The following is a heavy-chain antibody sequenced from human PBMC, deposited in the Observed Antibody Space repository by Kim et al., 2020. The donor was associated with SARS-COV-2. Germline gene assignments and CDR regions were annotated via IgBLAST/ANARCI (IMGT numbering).Heavy chain of an antibody. CDR1: GGSISSSSYY. CDR2: IYYSGST. CDR3: ARLSSYGSGSYPTLYY. Sequence: SETLSLTCTVSGGSISSSSYYWGWIRQPPGKGLEWIGSIYYSGSTYYNPSLKSRVTISVDTSKNQFSLKLSSVTAADTAVYYCARLSSYGSGSYPTLYY. J-gene: IGHJ6*01. D-gene: IGHD3-10*01. V-gene: IGHV4-39*01.